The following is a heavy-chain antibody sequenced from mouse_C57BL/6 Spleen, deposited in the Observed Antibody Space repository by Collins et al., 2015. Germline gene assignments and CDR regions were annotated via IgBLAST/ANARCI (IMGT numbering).Heavy chain of an antibody. V-gene: IGHV3-6*01. D-gene: IGHD2-1*01. CDR2: ISYDGSN. J-gene: IGHJ1*03. Sequence: DVQLQESGPGLVKPSQSLSLTCSVTGYSITSGYYWNWIRQFPGNKLEWMGYISYDGSNNYNPSLKNRISITRETSKNQFFLKLNSVTTEDTATYYCARDGGNYWYFDVWGTGTTVTVSS. CDR3: ARDGGNYWYFDV. CDR1: GYSITSGYY.